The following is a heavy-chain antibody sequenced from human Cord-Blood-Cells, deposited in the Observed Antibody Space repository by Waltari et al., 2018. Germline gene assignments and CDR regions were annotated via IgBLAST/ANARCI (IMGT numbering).Heavy chain of an antibody. CDR3: ARGNLGRGTGVDY. CDR1: VHTFTSYD. V-gene: IGHV1-8*01. D-gene: IGHD1-1*01. CDR2: MTPNSGNT. Sequence: QVQLVQSGSAVKKPGASVKVSCKASVHTFTSYDINWVRQALGKGLEWMGWMTPNSGNTGYAQKFQGRVTMTRNTSISTAYMELSSLRYEDTAVYYWARGNLGRGTGVDYWGQGTLVTVSS. J-gene: IGHJ4*02.